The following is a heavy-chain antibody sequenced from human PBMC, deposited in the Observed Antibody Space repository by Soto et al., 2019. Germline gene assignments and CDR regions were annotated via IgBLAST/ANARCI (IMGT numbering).Heavy chain of an antibody. CDR2: IWYDGSNK. CDR1: GFTFSSYG. Sequence: QVQLVESGGGVVQPGRSLRLSCAASGFTFSSYGMHWVRQAPGKGLEWVAVIWYDGSNKYYADSVKGRFTISRDNSKNTLYLQMNSLRAEDTAVYYCARDGSSTSYYYYGMDVWGQGTTVTVSS. V-gene: IGHV3-33*01. CDR3: ARDGSSTSYYYYGMDV. D-gene: IGHD2-2*01. J-gene: IGHJ6*02.